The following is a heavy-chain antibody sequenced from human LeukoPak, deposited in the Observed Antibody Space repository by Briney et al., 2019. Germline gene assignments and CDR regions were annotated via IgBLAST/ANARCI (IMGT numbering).Heavy chain of an antibody. D-gene: IGHD4-23*01. CDR3: ARDNSVEDTAWWFDP. CDR1: GYTFTSYY. V-gene: IGHV1-46*01. J-gene: IGHJ5*02. Sequence: ASVKVSCKASGYTFTSYYMHWVRQAPGQGLEWMGIINPSGGSTTYAQKFQGRVTMTRDTSTSTVYMELSSLRSEDTAVYYCARDNSVEDTAWWFDPWGQGTLVTVSS. CDR2: INPSGGST.